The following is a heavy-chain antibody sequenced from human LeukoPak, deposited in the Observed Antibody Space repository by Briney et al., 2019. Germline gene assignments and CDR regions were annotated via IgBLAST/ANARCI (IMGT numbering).Heavy chain of an antibody. J-gene: IGHJ4*02. Sequence: GGSLRLSCAASGFTFSSYAMSWVRQAPGKGLEWVGRIKSKTDGGTTDYAAPVKGRFTISRDDSKNTLYLQMNSLKTEDTAVYYCTTAPLLWFGELSNPGDYWGQGTLVTVSS. CDR2: IKSKTDGGTT. V-gene: IGHV3-15*01. CDR3: TTAPLLWFGELSNPGDY. CDR1: GFTFSSYA. D-gene: IGHD3-10*01.